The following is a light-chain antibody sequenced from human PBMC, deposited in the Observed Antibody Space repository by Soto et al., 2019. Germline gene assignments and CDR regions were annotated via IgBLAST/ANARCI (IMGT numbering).Light chain of an antibody. J-gene: IGKJ5*01. CDR3: QQYNSYPYT. Sequence: DIQVTQSPSTLSASVGDRVTITCRASQSISSWLAWYQQKPGKAPKLLIYDASSLESGVPSRFSGSGSGKEFTFTFSSLQPDDFATYYGQQYNSYPYTFGQGTRLEIK. CDR2: DAS. CDR1: QSISSW. V-gene: IGKV1-5*01.